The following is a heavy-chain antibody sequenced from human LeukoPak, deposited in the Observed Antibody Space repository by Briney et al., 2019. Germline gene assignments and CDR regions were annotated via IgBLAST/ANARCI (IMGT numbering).Heavy chain of an antibody. Sequence: GGFLRLSCAASGFTFSSFDMHWVRQPTGQGLEWVSTIGTASDTYYPGSVEGRLTLSRDNAKNSLYLQMNSLTAGDTAVYYCARGPPRGKYYYMDVWGKGTTVTVSS. V-gene: IGHV3-13*01. CDR1: GFTFSSFD. D-gene: IGHD1-1*01. J-gene: IGHJ6*03. CDR2: IGTASDT. CDR3: ARGPPRGKYYYMDV.